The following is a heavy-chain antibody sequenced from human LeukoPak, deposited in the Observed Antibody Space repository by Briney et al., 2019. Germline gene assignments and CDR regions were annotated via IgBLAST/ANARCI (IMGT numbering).Heavy chain of an antibody. CDR2: ISSSGSTI. CDR1: GFTFSSYE. J-gene: IGHJ4*02. D-gene: IGHD3-10*01. V-gene: IGHV3-48*03. Sequence: GGSLRLPCAASGFTFSSYEMNWVRQAPGKGLEWVSYISSSGSTIYYADSVKGRFTISRDNAKNSLYLQMNSLRAEDTAVYYCARYTMVRGLFDYWGQGTLVTVSS. CDR3: ARYTMVRGLFDY.